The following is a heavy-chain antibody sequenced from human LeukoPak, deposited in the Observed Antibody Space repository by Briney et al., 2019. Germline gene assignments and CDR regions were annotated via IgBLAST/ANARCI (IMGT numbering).Heavy chain of an antibody. CDR2: MNPNSGNT. V-gene: IGHV1-8*01. CDR3: ARVGGTDFWSGYPFYYFDY. Sequence: ASVKVSCKASGYTFTSYDINWVRQATGQGLEWMGWMNPNSGNTGYAQKFQGRVTMTRNTSISTAYMELSSLRSEDTAVYYCARVGGTDFWSGYPFYYFDYWGQGTLVTVSS. J-gene: IGHJ4*02. CDR1: GYTFTSYD. D-gene: IGHD3-3*01.